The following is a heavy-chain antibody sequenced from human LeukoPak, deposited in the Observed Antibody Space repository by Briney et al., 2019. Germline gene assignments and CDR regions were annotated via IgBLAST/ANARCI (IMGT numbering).Heavy chain of an antibody. V-gene: IGHV1-18*01. D-gene: IGHD1-14*01. J-gene: IGHJ4*02. CDR1: GYTFTSNG. CDR2: ISCNNGDT. Sequence: GASVKVSCKASGYTFTSNGITWVRQAPGQGLEWVGWISCNNGDTRYAQKFQGRVTVTTDTSTSTAYMELRSLRSDDTAVYYCASSAARTGTVNLLDYWGQGTLVTVSS. CDR3: ASSAARTGTVNLLDY.